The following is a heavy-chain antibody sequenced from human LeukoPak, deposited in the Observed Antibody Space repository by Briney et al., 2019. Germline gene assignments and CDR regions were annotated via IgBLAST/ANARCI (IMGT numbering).Heavy chain of an antibody. V-gene: IGHV1-18*01. CDR2: ITTYNENT. J-gene: IGHJ3*02. D-gene: IGHD6-13*01. CDR1: GYTFTSYA. Sequence: ASVKVSCKASGYTFTSYAISWVRQAPGQGLEWMGWITTYNENTNYAQNLQGRVTMTTDTSTSTAYMELSSLRSEDTAVYYCARGHSSSWSGAFDIWGQGTMVTVSS. CDR3: ARGHSSSWSGAFDI.